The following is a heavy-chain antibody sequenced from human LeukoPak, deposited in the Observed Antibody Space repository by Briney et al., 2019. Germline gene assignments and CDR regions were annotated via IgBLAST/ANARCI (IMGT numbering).Heavy chain of an antibody. J-gene: IGHJ4*02. CDR1: GGSFSGYY. D-gene: IGHD2-2*01. CDR2: INHSGST. V-gene: IGHV4-34*01. Sequence: SETLSLTCAVYGGSFSGYYWSWIRQPPGKGLEWIGEINHSGSTNYNPSLKSRVTISVDTSKNQFSLKLSSVTAADTAVYYCARVGGEDIVVVPAAWRYFDYWGQGTLVTVSS. CDR3: ARVGGEDIVVVPAAWRYFDY.